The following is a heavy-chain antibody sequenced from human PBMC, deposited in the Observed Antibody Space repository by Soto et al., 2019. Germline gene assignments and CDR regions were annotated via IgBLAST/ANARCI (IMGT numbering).Heavy chain of an antibody. Sequence: QVQLQESGPGLVKPSGTLSLTCAVSGGSISSSNWWSWVRQPPGMRLEWIGETHHSGTTNYNPSRLSRVTISVDKSKNQCSLKLSSVTAAETARYSCAREGSGSSFFDYWGQGTLVTVSS. CDR2: THHSGTT. D-gene: IGHD3-10*01. J-gene: IGHJ4*02. V-gene: IGHV4-4*02. CDR3: AREGSGSSFFDY. CDR1: GGSISSSNW.